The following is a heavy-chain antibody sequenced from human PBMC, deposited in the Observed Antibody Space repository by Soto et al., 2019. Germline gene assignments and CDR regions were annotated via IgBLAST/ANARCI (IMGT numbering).Heavy chain of an antibody. V-gene: IGHV1-46*01. CDR1: GYTFTSYY. D-gene: IGHD2-15*01. Sequence: GASVKVSCKASGYTFTSYYMHWVRQAPGQGLEWMGIINPSGGSTSYAQKFQGRVTMTRDTSTSTVYMELSSLRSEDTAVYYCATSCSGGSCYSVGNFDYWGQGTRVTVSS. J-gene: IGHJ4*02. CDR2: INPSGGST. CDR3: ATSCSGGSCYSVGNFDY.